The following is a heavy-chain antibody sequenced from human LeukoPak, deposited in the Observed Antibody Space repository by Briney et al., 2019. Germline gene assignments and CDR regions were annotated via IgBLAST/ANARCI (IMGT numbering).Heavy chain of an antibody. Sequence: PGGSLRLSCAASGFTFDDYTMHWVRQAPGKGLEWVSGISWNSGSIGYADSVKGRFTISRDNAKNSLYLQMNSLRAEDTALYYCAKDSAPDYYDSSGYPSWGQGTLVTVSS. V-gene: IGHV3-9*01. CDR3: AKDSAPDYYDSSGYPS. CDR2: ISWNSGSI. CDR1: GFTFDDYT. D-gene: IGHD3-22*01. J-gene: IGHJ4*02.